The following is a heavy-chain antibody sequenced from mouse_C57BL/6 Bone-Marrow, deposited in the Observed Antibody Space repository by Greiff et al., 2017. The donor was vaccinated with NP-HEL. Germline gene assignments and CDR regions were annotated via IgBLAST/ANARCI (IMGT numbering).Heavy chain of an antibody. CDR3: TRVPYDGYYVRYYYAMDY. CDR2: ISSGGDYI. CDR1: GFTFSSYA. J-gene: IGHJ4*01. Sequence: EVQGVESGEGLVKPGGSLKLSCAASGFTFSSYAMSWVRQTPEKRLEWVAYISSGGDYIYYADTVKGRFTISRDNARNTLYLQMSSLKSEDTAMYYCTRVPYDGYYVRYYYAMDYWGQGTSVTVSS. V-gene: IGHV5-9-1*02. D-gene: IGHD2-3*01.